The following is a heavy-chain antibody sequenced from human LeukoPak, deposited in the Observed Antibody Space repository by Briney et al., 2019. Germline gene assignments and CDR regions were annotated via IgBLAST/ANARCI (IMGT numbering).Heavy chain of an antibody. V-gene: IGHV1-69*13. D-gene: IGHD3-22*01. J-gene: IGHJ6*02. CDR3: ARGTYYYDSSGYRNYYYYGMDV. Sequence: SVKVSCKASGGTFSSYAISWVRQAPGQGLEWMGGIIPIFGTANYAQKFQGRVTITADESASTAYMELSSLRSEDTAVYYCARGTYYYDSSGYRNYYYYGMDVWGQGTTVTVSS. CDR2: IIPIFGTA. CDR1: GGTFSSYA.